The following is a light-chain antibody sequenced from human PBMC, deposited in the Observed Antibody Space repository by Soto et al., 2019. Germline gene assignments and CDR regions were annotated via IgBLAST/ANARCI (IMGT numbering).Light chain of an antibody. CDR1: QSLSSPY. CDR3: KHFVNSLTWT. Sequence: EIVLTQSPGTLSLSPGERGTLXCRASQSLSSPYRIWYQQKPGKGPRLLXXGASSRATGVQERFIGGGSGKDFTLNISRLEPEEFAVYYCKHFVNSLTWTFGQGTKVDIK. J-gene: IGKJ1*01. V-gene: IGKV3-20*01. CDR2: GAS.